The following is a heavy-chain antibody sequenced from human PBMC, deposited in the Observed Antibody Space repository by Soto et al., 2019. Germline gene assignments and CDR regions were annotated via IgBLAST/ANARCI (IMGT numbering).Heavy chain of an antibody. CDR3: ARSSMSNFRVDY. CDR2: IYSGGST. Sequence: GGSLRLSCAASGFTVSSNYMSWVRQAPGKGLEWVSVIYSGGSTYYADSVKGRFTISRDNSKNTLYLQMNSLRAEDTAVYYCARSSMSNFRVDYWGQGTLVTVSS. V-gene: IGHV3-53*01. CDR1: GFTVSSNY. J-gene: IGHJ4*02. D-gene: IGHD6-6*01.